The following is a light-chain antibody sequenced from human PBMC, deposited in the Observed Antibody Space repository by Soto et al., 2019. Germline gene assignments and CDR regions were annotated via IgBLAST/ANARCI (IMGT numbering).Light chain of an antibody. J-gene: IGKJ4*01. Sequence: DIQMTQSPSSLSASVGDRVTITCRASQGISNYLAWYQQIPGKVPKLLLSAASTLQSGVPSRFSGSGSGTDFTLTISSLHPEDVATYYCQKYTNVPTFGGGTKVHIK. V-gene: IGKV1-27*01. CDR3: QKYTNVPT. CDR2: AAS. CDR1: QGISNY.